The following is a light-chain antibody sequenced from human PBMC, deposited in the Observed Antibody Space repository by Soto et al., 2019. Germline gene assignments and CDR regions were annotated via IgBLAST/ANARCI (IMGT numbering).Light chain of an antibody. CDR2: ADS. CDR3: QVWDSSSDLLV. V-gene: IGLV3-21*02. Sequence: SYSRAQPPSVSVAPGQTARITCGGDNVGGYSVHWYHQRPGQSPVLVVYADSDRPSGMPERFSGSNSGNTATLTISRVEAGDAADYYCQVWDSSSDLLVFGTGTKVTVX. J-gene: IGLJ1*01. CDR1: NVGGYS.